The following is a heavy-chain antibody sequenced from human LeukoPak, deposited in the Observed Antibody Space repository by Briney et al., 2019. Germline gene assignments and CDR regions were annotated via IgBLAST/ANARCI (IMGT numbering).Heavy chain of an antibody. CDR1: GFTVGNNY. V-gene: IGHV3-7*01. J-gene: IGHJ6*03. D-gene: IGHD3-10*01. CDR2: IKQDGSEK. Sequence: PGGSLRLSCAASGFTVGNNYMNWVRQAPGKGLEWVANIKQDGSEKYYVDSVKGRFTISRDNAKNSLYLQMNSLRAEDTAVYYCARVDGSGSYIYYYYMDVWGKGTTVTVSS. CDR3: ARVDGSGSYIYYYYMDV.